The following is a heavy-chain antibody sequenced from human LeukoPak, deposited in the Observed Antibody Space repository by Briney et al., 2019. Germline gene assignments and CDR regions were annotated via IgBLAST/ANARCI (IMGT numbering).Heavy chain of an antibody. CDR2: FDPEDGET. CDR3: ATSGRGVPPLPTFGGVINDNWFDP. D-gene: IGHD3-16*02. V-gene: IGHV1-24*01. J-gene: IGHJ5*02. Sequence: ASVKVSCKVSGYTLTELSMHWVRQAPGKGLEWMGGFDPEDGETIYAQKFQGRVTMTRDTSTSTVYMELSSLRSEDTAVYYCATSGRGVPPLPTFGGVINDNWFDPWGQGTLVTVSS. CDR1: GYTLTELS.